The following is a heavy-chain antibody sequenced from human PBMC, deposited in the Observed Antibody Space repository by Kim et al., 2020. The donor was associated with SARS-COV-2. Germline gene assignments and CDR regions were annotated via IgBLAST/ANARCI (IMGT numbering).Heavy chain of an antibody. J-gene: IGHJ5*02. D-gene: IGHD3-10*01. Sequence: SETLSLTCTVSGGSITPSFWSWIRQPPGKGLEWIGYISHSGNTIYNPSLTSRITISVDKSKNQFSLKLTSVTAIDTAMNYCAKEVWGSLGPWGQGTLVIVSS. V-gene: IGHV4-59*13. CDR1: GGSITPSF. CDR2: ISHSGNT. CDR3: AKEVWGSLGP.